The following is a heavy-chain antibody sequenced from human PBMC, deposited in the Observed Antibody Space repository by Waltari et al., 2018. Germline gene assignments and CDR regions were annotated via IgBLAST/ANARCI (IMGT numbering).Heavy chain of an antibody. J-gene: IGHJ6*02. Sequence: QVQLVQSGAEVKKPGASVKVSCKASGYTLPGYYMNWVRQAPGQGLEWMGWINPNGGGTNYAQKFQGRVTMTRDTSISTAYMELSRLRSDDTAVYYCARGRRITIFGVVYGMDVWGQGTTVTVSS. CDR1: GYTLPGYY. D-gene: IGHD3-3*01. V-gene: IGHV1-2*02. CDR3: ARGRRITIFGVVYGMDV. CDR2: INPNGGGT.